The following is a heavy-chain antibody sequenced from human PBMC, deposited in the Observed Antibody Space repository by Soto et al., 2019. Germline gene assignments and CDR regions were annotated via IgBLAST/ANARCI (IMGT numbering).Heavy chain of an antibody. CDR3: ARDRREPADAFDI. Sequence: ASVKVSCKASGGTFSSYAISWVRQAPGQGLEWMGGIIPIFGTANYAQKFQGRVTITADESTSTAYMELSSLRSEDTAVYYGARDRREPADAFDIWGQGTMVTVSS. CDR1: GGTFSSYA. CDR2: IIPIFGTA. V-gene: IGHV1-69*13. D-gene: IGHD1-26*01. J-gene: IGHJ3*02.